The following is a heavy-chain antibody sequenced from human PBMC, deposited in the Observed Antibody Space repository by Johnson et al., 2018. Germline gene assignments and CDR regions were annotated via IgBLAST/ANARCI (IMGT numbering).Heavy chain of an antibody. CDR3: SPFYSDGSGVDTFDV. D-gene: IGHD3-22*01. J-gene: IGHJ3*01. V-gene: IGHV3-73*01. CDR1: GFTFSGSA. Sequence: EVQLVDTGGGLVQPGGSLKLSCAASGFTFSGSAMHWVRQASGKGLEWLGRIRSKTNSYATVYAASVKGRFTISRDDSKNTAYLQMNSLKTEDTAVYYCSPFYSDGSGVDTFDVWGQGTMVTVSS. CDR2: IRSKTNSYAT.